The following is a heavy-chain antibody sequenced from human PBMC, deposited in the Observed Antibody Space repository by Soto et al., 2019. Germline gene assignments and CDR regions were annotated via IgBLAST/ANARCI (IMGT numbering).Heavy chain of an antibody. Sequence: QVQLQESGPGLVKPSGTLSLTCAVSGGSISSSNWWSWVRQPPGKGLEWIGEIYHSGSTNYNPSLERRVTISVDKSKNQFSLKLSYVTAADTAVYYCASLAAAGTDGGNDDYWGQGTLVTVFS. V-gene: IGHV4-4*02. CDR1: GGSISSSNW. D-gene: IGHD6-13*01. CDR3: ASLAAAGTDGGNDDY. J-gene: IGHJ4*02. CDR2: IYHSGST.